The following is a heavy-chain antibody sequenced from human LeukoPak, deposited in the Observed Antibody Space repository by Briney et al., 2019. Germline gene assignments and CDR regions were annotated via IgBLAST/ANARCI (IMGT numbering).Heavy chain of an antibody. CDR3: ARDLGITMIVVVSSYAFDI. CDR2: IYYSGST. J-gene: IGHJ3*02. V-gene: IGHV4-59*12. D-gene: IGHD3-22*01. CDR1: GGSISSYY. Sequence: PSETLSLTCTVSGGSISSYYWSWIRQPPGKGLEWIGYIYYSGSTNYNPSLKSRVTISVDTSKNQFSLKLSSVTAADTAVYYCARDLGITMIVVVSSYAFDIWGQGTMVTVSS.